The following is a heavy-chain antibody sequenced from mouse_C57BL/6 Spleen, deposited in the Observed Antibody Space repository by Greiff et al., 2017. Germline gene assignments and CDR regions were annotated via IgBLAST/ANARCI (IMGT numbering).Heavy chain of an antibody. CDR3: ARSEVYYDYDY. V-gene: IGHV1-69*01. D-gene: IGHD2-4*01. J-gene: IGHJ2*01. Sequence: QVQLQQPGAELVMPGASVKLSCKASGYTFTSYWMHWVKQRPGQGLEWIGEIDPSDSYTNYNQKFKGKSTLTVDKSSSTAYMQLSSLTSEDSAVYYCARSEVYYDYDYWGQGTTLTVSS. CDR1: GYTFTSYW. CDR2: IDPSDSYT.